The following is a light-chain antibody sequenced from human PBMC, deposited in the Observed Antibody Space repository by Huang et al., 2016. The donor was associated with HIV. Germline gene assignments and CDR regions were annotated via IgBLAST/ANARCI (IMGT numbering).Light chain of an antibody. V-gene: IGKV2-30*02. CDR2: DVS. CDR1: QSLLHSDGNTY. CDR3: MQGTHWYT. J-gene: IGKJ2*01. Sequence: VMVQSPLSLPVTLGQPASISCKSSQSLLHSDGNTYLNWFHQRPGHSPRRIMYDVSRRDAGVPGRISGSGAGTDFTLTISRVEAEDVGVYYCMQGTHWYTFGPGTKLEI.